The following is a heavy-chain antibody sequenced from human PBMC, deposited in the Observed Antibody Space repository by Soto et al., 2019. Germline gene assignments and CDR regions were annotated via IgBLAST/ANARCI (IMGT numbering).Heavy chain of an antibody. Sequence: SETLSLTCTVSGGSISSSSYYWSWIRQPPGKGLEWIGEINQSGGTHYNPSLKSRVTISVDTSKNQFSLKLSSVIATDTAVYYCARGRSITMLRGAPPDYWGQGTLVTVSS. CDR3: ARGRSITMLRGAPPDY. D-gene: IGHD3-10*01. J-gene: IGHJ4*02. CDR2: INQSGGT. V-gene: IGHV4-39*07. CDR1: GGSISSSSYY.